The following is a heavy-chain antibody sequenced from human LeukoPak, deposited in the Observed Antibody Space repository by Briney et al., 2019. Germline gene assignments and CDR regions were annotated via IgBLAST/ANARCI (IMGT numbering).Heavy chain of an antibody. J-gene: IGHJ4*02. V-gene: IGHV3-20*04. CDR2: INWNGGST. CDR1: GFTFDDYG. CDR3: ARRFDYGDYGAFGY. Sequence: PGGSLRLSCAASGFTFDDYGMSWVRQAPGKGLEWVSGINWNGGSTGYADSVKGRFTISRDNAKNSLYLQMNSLRAEDTALYYCARRFDYGDYGAFGYWGQGTLVTVSS. D-gene: IGHD4-17*01.